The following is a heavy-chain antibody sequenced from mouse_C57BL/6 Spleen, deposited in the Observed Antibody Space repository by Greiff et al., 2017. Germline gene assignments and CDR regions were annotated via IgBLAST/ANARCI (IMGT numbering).Heavy chain of an antibody. CDR2: INPSNGGT. J-gene: IGHJ3*01. D-gene: IGHD2-4*01. Sequence: QVQLQQPGPELVKPGASVKLSCKASGYTFTSYWMHWVKQRPGQGLEWIGNINPSNGGTNYNEKFKSKATLTVAKSSSTAYMQLSSLTSEDSAVYYCASYDYDGRAPFAYWGQGTLVTVSA. CDR1: GYTFTSYW. CDR3: ASYDYDGRAPFAY. V-gene: IGHV1-53*01.